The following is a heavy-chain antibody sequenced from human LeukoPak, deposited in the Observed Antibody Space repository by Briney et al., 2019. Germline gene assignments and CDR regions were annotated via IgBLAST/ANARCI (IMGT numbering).Heavy chain of an antibody. Sequence: PSEALSLTCTVSGGSISSGGYYWSWIRQPPGEGLEWIGYIYYSGSTYYHPSLKSRVTISVDTSKNQFSLKLSSVTAADTAVYYCARVTTVTTSFHFDYWGQGTLVTVSS. D-gene: IGHD4-17*01. CDR1: GGSISSGGYY. CDR2: IYYSGST. CDR3: ARVTTVTTSFHFDY. V-gene: IGHV4-30-4*01. J-gene: IGHJ4*02.